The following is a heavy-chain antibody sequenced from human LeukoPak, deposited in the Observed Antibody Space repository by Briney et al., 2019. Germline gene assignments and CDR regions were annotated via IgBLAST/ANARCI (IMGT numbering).Heavy chain of an antibody. CDR2: IYTSGST. D-gene: IGHD2-2*02. CDR3: ARDGGLGYCSSTSCYSWFDP. V-gene: IGHV4-4*07. Sequence: SETLSLTCTVSGGSISSYYWSWIRQPAGKGLEWIGRIYTSGSTNYNPSLKSRVTMSVDTSKNQFSLKLSSVTAADTAVYYCARDGGLGYCSSTSCYSWFDPWGQGTLVAVSS. CDR1: GGSISSYY. J-gene: IGHJ5*02.